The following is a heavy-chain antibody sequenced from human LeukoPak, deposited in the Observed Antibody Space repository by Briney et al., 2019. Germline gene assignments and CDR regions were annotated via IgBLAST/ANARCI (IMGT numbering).Heavy chain of an antibody. CDR3: ARDNPGYCSGGSCSGYYYYGMDV. CDR2: ISYDGRNK. J-gene: IGHJ6*02. Sequence: PGGSLRLSCAASGFTFSSYAMHWVRQAPGKGLEWVAVISYDGRNKYYADSVKGRFTISRDNSKNTLYLQMNSLRAEDTAVYYCARDNPGYCSGGSCSGYYYYGMDVWGQGTTVTVSS. CDR1: GFTFSSYA. V-gene: IGHV3-30*04. D-gene: IGHD2-15*01.